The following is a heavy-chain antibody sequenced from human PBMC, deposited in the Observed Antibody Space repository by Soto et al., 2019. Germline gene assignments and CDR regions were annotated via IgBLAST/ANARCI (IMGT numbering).Heavy chain of an antibody. V-gene: IGHV4-59*01. J-gene: IGHJ4*02. CDR2: IYYSGST. Sequence: XGTLALTCTVSGGSISSYYWSGIRQPPGKGLEWIGYIYYSGSTNYNPSLKSRVTISVDTSKNQFSLKLSSVTAADTAVYYCARAQWELPSPIDYWGQGTLVTVSS. CDR1: GGSISSYY. CDR3: ARAQWELPSPIDY. D-gene: IGHD1-26*01.